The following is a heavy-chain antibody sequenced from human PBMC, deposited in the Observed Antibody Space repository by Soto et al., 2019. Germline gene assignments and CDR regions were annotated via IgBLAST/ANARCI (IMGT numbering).Heavy chain of an antibody. CDR2: IYWDDDE. D-gene: IGHD3-10*01. Sequence: ITLKESGPTLVKPTQTLTLTCTFSGFSLNTGGVGVGWVRQPRGKAMEWIALIYWDDDERYRPSLGSRPNITKDTINNQVVLTMTSMDPEDTATYYCVRNWRYYGGDYYYGMDAWGQGTTVTVSS. V-gene: IGHV2-5*02. CDR3: VRNWRYYGGDYYYGMDA. CDR1: GFSLNTGGVG. J-gene: IGHJ6*02.